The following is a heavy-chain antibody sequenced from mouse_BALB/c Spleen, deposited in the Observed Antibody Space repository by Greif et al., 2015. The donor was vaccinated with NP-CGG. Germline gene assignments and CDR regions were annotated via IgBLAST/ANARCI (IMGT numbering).Heavy chain of an antibody. D-gene: IGHD2-4*01. V-gene: IGHV5-17*02. J-gene: IGHJ4*01. CDR3: ARGDYEDYYAMDY. CDR1: GFTFSSFG. CDR2: ISSGSSTI. Sequence: EVHLVESGGGLVQPGGSRKLSCAASGFTFSSFGMHWVRQAPEKGLEWVAYISSGSSTIYYADTVKGRFTISRDNPKNTLFLQMTSLRSENTAMYYCARGDYEDYYAMDYWGQGTSVTVSS.